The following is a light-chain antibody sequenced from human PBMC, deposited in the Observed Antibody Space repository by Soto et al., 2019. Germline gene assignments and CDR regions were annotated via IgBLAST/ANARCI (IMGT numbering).Light chain of an antibody. CDR1: QSVSSY. CDR3: QQRSNWPYPRIT. CDR2: DAS. V-gene: IGKV3-11*01. J-gene: IGKJ3*01. Sequence: EIVLTQSPATLSLSPGERATLSCRASQSVSSYLAWYQQKPGQAPRLLIYDASNRATGIPARFSGSGSGTDFTLTISSLEPEDFAVYYCQQRSNWPYPRITFGPGTKVDIK.